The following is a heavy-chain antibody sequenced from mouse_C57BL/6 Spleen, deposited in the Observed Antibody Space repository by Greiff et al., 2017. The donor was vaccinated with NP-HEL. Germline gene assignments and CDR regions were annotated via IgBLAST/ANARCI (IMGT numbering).Heavy chain of an antibody. CDR3: TKGGENFDY. CDR1: GYTFTDYE. J-gene: IGHJ2*01. Sequence: SGAELVRPGASVTLSCKASGYTFTDYEMHWVKQTPVHGLEWIGAIDPETGGTAYNQKFKGKAILTADKSSSTAYMELRSLTSEDSAVYYCTKGGENFDYWGQGTTLTVSS. V-gene: IGHV1-15*01. CDR2: IDPETGGT.